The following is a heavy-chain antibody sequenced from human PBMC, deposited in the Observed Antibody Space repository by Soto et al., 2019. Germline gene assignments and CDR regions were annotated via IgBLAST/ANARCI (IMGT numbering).Heavy chain of an antibody. D-gene: IGHD3-22*01. CDR3: ARDLHDSSAYYLGPFDY. V-gene: IGHV3-53*01. CDR2: IYSGGST. J-gene: IGHJ4*02. Sequence: PGGSLRLSCAASGFTVSSNYMSWVRQAPGEGLEWVSVIYSGGSTYYADSGKGRFTISRDNSKNTLYLQMNSLRAEDTAVYYCARDLHDSSAYYLGPFDYWGQGTLVTVSS. CDR1: GFTVSSNY.